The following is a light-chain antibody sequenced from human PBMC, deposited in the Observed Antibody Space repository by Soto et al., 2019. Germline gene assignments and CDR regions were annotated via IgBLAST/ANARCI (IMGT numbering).Light chain of an antibody. CDR1: QNVSSF. V-gene: IGKV3-11*01. Sequence: EILLTQSPAILSLSPGERATLSCRASQNVSSFVACYQHIHGQAPRLLIFAASNRAAGVPARCSGSGSGTDFSLTITSLEPEDFAVYYCYHRSRWKPQCTFGPGPRVEIK. J-gene: IGKJ3*01. CDR3: YHRSRWKPQCT. CDR2: AAS.